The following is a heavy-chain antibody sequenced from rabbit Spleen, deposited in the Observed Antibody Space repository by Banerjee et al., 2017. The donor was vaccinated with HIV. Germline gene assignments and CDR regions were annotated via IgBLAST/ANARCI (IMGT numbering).Heavy chain of an antibody. V-gene: IGHV1S45*01. Sequence: QEQLEESGGGLVKPEGSLTLTCKASGFSFSDRDVMCWVRQAPGKGPEWIACIGVAITYTTYYANWPKVRFTISKTSSTTVTLQRTSLTDADTATYFCSRDLTDAIGWNFGWWGPGTLVTVS. CDR2: IGVAITYTT. J-gene: IGHJ6*01. CDR3: SRDLTDAIGWNFGW. CDR1: GFSFSDRDV. D-gene: IGHD4-1*01.